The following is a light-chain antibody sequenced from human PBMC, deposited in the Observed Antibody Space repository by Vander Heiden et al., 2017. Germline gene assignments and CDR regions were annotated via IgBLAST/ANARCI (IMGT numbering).Light chain of an antibody. Sequence: DIQMTQSPSSLSASLGDSVTITCQASQDITSYLNWYQQKPGKAPKLLIYDASHLETGVPSRFSGSGSGAHFTFTIKSLQPVDFATYYCQQYDHLPLTFGGGTKVDIK. V-gene: IGKV1-33*01. CDR2: DAS. CDR3: QQYDHLPLT. J-gene: IGKJ4*01. CDR1: QDITSY.